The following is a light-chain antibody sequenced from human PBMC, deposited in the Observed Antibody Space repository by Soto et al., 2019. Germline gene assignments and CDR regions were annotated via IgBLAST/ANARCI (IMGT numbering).Light chain of an antibody. J-gene: IGLJ2*01. CDR1: SSDVGGYNY. V-gene: IGLV2-8*01. Sequence: QSALTQPPSASGSPGQSVTISCTGTSSDVGGYNYVSWYQQHPGKAPKLMIYEVSKRPSGVPDRFSGSKSGNTASLTVSGLQAVDEAHYYCFSLRVFGGGTNLTVL. CDR3: FSLRV. CDR2: EVS.